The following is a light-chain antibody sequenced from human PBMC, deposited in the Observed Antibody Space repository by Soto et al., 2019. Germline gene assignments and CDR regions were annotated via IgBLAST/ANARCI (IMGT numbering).Light chain of an antibody. V-gene: IGKV3-11*01. CDR2: DAS. Sequence: EVVLKQSPATLSLSPGERATLSCRASQSVSSYFAWYQQKPGQAPRLLISDASNRATGIPARFSGSGSGTEFTLTISSLQFDDSAVYYCQQYNNWWTFGQGTKVDIK. J-gene: IGKJ1*01. CDR1: QSVSSY. CDR3: QQYNNWWT.